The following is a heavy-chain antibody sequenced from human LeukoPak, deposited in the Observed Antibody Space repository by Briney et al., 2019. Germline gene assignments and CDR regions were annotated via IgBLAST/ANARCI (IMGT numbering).Heavy chain of an antibody. CDR2: ISGGSVST. D-gene: IGHD6-13*01. CDR1: GFTFSSYV. V-gene: IGHV3-23*01. Sequence: GGTLRLSCAASGFTFSSYVMSWVRQAPGKGLEWVSAISGGSVSTYYADSVKGRFTISRDNSKNTLYLQMNSLRAGDTAVFYCARDLEGSSQQPDYWGQGTLVTVSS. CDR3: ARDLEGSSQQPDY. J-gene: IGHJ4*02.